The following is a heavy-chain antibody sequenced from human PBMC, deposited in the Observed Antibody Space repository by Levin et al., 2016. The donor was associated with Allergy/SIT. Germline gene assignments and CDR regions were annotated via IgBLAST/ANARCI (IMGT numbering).Heavy chain of an antibody. V-gene: IGHV3-33*01. CDR3: ARDQPSASMVYYYYYGMDV. Sequence: GGSLRLSCAASGFTFSSYGMHWVRQAPGKGLEWVAVIWYDGSNKYYADSVKGRFTISRDNSKNTLYLQMNSLRAEDTAVYYCARDQPSASMVYYYYYGMDVWGQGTTVTVSS. D-gene: IGHD2-8*01. CDR2: IWYDGSNK. J-gene: IGHJ6*02. CDR1: GFTFSSYG.